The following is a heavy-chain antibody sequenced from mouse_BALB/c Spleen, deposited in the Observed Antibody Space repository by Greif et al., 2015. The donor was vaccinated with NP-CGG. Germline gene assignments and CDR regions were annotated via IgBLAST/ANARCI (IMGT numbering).Heavy chain of an antibody. J-gene: IGHJ4*01. CDR1: GYTFTSYY. V-gene: IGHV1S56*01. CDR3: ARHRYDAFYAMNY. CDR2: IYPGNVNT. Sequence: QVQLKDSGPELVKPGASVRISCKASGYTFTSYYIHWVKQRPGQGLEWIGWIYPGNVNTKYNEKFKGKATLTADKSSSTAYMQLSSLTSEDSAVYFCARHRYDAFYAMNYWGQGTSVTVSS. D-gene: IGHD2-14*01.